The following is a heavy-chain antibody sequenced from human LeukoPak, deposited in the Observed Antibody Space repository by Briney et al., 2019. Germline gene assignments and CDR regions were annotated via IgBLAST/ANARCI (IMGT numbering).Heavy chain of an antibody. CDR1: GGSISSSTYY. CDR3: EKDWPDYDFWSGYDY. D-gene: IGHD3-3*01. J-gene: IGHJ4*02. CDR2: IYYSGGT. Sequence: SETLSLTCTVSGGSISSSTYYWGWIRQPPGKGLEWIGSIYYSGGTYYNSSLKSRVTISVDTSKNQFSLKLSSVTAADTAVYYCEKDWPDYDFWSGYDYWGQGTLVTVSS. V-gene: IGHV4-39*07.